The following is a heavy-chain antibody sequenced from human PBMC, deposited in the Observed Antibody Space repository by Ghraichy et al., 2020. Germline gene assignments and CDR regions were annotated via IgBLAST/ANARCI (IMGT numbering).Heavy chain of an antibody. CDR2: IHSSGST. CDR3: ARGLDSRVDWNFFDH. J-gene: IGHJ5*02. D-gene: IGHD1-7*01. CDR1: GGSITNYC. V-gene: IGHV4-4*07. Sequence: SETLSLTCTVSGGSITNYCWTWIRQSAGKGLEWIGRIHSSGSTRYNPSLESRVTMSVDTSKNQFSLNLTSVTAADTAIYYCARGLDSRVDWNFFDHWGQGTLVTISS.